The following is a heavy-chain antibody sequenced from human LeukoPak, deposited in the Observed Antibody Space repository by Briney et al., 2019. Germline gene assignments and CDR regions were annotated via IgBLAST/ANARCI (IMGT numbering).Heavy chain of an antibody. V-gene: IGHV4-39*07. Sequence: SETLSLTCTVSGGSISSSSYYWGWIRQPPGKGLEWIGSIYYSGSTYYNPSLKSRVTISVDTSKNQFSLKLSSVTAADTAVYYCAREGGIYYDSSGPHWGQGTLVTVSS. D-gene: IGHD3-22*01. CDR1: GGSISSSSYY. CDR3: AREGGIYYDSSGPH. CDR2: IYYSGST. J-gene: IGHJ1*01.